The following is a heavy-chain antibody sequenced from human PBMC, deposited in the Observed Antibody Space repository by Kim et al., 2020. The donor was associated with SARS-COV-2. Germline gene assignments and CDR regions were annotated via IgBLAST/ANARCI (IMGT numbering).Heavy chain of an antibody. CDR1: GLTFSDSY. CDR2: ISTRGESI. V-gene: IGHV3-11*01. J-gene: IGHJ1*01. Sequence: GGSLRLSCAASGLTFSDSYMNWVRQAPGKGLEWLSFISTRGESIFYADSVEGRFTISRDNAKNSLYLQMNYLRDEDTAVYYCARIGNGYNAFCIWRQG. CDR3: ARIGNGYNAFCI. D-gene: IGHD5-12*01.